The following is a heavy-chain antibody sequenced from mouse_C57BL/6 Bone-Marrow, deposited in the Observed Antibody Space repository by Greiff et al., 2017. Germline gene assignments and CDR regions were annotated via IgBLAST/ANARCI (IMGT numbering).Heavy chain of an antibody. CDR3: AREGTYYYGSSYWYIDV. D-gene: IGHD1-1*01. V-gene: IGHV1-64*01. CDR1: GYTFTSYW. J-gene: IGHJ1*03. CDR2: IHPNSGST. Sequence: QVQLKQPGAELVKPGASVKLSCKASGYTFTSYWMHWVKQRPGQGLEWIGMIHPNSGSTNYNEKFKSKATLTVDKSSSTAYMQRSSLTSEDSAVYYCAREGTYYYGSSYWYIDVWGTGTTVTVSS.